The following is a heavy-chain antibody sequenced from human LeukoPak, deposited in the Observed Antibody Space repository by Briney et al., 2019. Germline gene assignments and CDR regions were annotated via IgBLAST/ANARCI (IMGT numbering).Heavy chain of an antibody. CDR1: GGSISSSSYY. CDR2: IYYSGST. CDR3: ARSYYYDSSGYYD. J-gene: IGHJ4*02. Sequence: SETLSLACTVSGGSISSSSYYWGWIRQPPGKGLEWIGSIYYSGSTYYNPSLKSRVTISVDTSKNQFSLKLSSVTAADTAVYYCARSYYYDSSGYYDWGQGTLVTVSS. D-gene: IGHD3-22*01. V-gene: IGHV4-39*01.